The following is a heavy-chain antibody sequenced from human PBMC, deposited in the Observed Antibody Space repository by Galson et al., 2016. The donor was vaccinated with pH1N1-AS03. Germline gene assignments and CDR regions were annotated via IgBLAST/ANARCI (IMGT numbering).Heavy chain of an antibody. CDR2: IIPVFGTP. CDR3: ARGQFDYDSSGYYSY. CDR1: GVSFNNYA. D-gene: IGHD3-22*01. J-gene: IGHJ4*02. V-gene: IGHV1-69*06. Sequence: SVKVSCKAPGVSFNNYAINWLRQAPGQGLEWMGGIIPVFGTPNYAQQFHGRVTIMADKSTTTAYMELSSLRSEDTAVYYCARGQFDYDSSGYYSYWGQGTLVTVSS.